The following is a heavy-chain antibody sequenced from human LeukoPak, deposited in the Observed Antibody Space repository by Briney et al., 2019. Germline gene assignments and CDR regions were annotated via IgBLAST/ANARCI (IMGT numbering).Heavy chain of an antibody. CDR2: IYYSGST. J-gene: IGHJ4*02. Sequence: SETLSLTCTVSGGSISSYYWSWIRQPPGKGLEWIGYIYYSGSTNYNPSLKSRVTISVDASKNLFSLKLSSVTAADTAVYYCARIGSGYSYGFFDYWGQGTLVTVSS. CDR1: GGSISSYY. D-gene: IGHD5-18*01. V-gene: IGHV4-59*01. CDR3: ARIGSGYSYGFFDY.